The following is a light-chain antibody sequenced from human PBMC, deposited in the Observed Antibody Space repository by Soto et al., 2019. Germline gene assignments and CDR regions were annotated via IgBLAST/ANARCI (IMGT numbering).Light chain of an antibody. V-gene: IGKV1-27*01. CDR2: AAS. J-gene: IGKJ1*01. CDR3: QKYNSAPPWT. CDR1: QDISNY. Sequence: DIPMTQSPSSLSASVGDRVTITCRATQDISNYLAWYQQKPGKVPNLLIYAASTLQSGFPSRFSGSGSGTDFTLTISSLQPEDVATYYCQKYNSAPPWTFGQGTKVEI.